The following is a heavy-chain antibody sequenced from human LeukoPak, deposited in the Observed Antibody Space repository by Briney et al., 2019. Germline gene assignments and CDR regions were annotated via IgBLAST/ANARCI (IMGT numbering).Heavy chain of an antibody. CDR1: GYTFTGYY. D-gene: IGHD4-17*01. CDR3: ARDKKMTTVTTGDY. J-gene: IGHJ4*02. V-gene: IGHV1-2*02. Sequence: ASVKVSCKASGYTFTGYYMHWVRQAPGQGLEWMGWINPNSGGTNYAQKFQGRVTMTRDTSISTAYMELSRLRSDDTAVYYCARDKKMTTVTTGDYWGQGTLVTVSS. CDR2: INPNSGGT.